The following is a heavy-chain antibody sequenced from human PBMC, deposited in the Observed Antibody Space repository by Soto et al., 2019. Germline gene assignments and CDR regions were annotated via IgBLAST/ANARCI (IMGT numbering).Heavy chain of an antibody. V-gene: IGHV3-64*01. D-gene: IGHD6-19*01. CDR2: INTNGVNT. J-gene: IGHJ4*02. Sequence: EVQLVESGGGLVQPGGSLRLSCAASGFTFSGYSMFWVRQAPGKGLEYVSAINTNGVNTFYAKSVKGRFTISRDNSKNTMDLQMGSLRAEDMAVYYCARGRVEDSSGCATYFDYWGQGTLVTVSS. CDR1: GFTFSGYS. CDR3: ARGRVEDSSGCATYFDY.